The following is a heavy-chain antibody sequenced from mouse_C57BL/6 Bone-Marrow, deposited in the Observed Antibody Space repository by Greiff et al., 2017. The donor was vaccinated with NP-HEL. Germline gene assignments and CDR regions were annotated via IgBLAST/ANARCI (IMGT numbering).Heavy chain of an antibody. CDR1: GFTFTDYY. CDR2: IRNKANGYTT. D-gene: IGHD1-1*01. CDR3: ASSHYYGSSNAYFDV. V-gene: IGHV7-3*01. J-gene: IGHJ1*03. Sequence: EVQRVESGGGLVQPGGSLSLSCAASGFTFTDYYMSWVRQPPGKALEWLGFIRNKANGYTTEYSASVKGRFTISRDNSKSILYLQMNALRAEDSATYYGASSHYYGSSNAYFDVWGTGTTVTVSS.